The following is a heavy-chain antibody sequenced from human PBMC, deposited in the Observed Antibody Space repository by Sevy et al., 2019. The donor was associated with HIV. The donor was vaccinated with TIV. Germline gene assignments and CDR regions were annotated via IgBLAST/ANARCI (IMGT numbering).Heavy chain of an antibody. V-gene: IGHV3-15*01. Sequence: GGSLRLSCAASGFTFSNAWMSWVRQAPGKGLEWVGRIKSKTDGGTTDYAAPVKGRFTISRDDSKNTLYLQMNSLKTYDTAVYYCTTDTDQDIVVVPAPMDVWGQATTVTVSS. CDR2: IKSKTDGGTT. D-gene: IGHD2-2*01. CDR3: TTDTDQDIVVVPAPMDV. CDR1: GFTFSNAW. J-gene: IGHJ6*02.